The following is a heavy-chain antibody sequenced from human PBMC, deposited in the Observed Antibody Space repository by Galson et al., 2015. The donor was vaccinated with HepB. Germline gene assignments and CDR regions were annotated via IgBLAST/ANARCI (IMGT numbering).Heavy chain of an antibody. D-gene: IGHD2-15*01. V-gene: IGHV5-51*01. CDR2: IYPGDSDT. Sequence: QSGAEVKKPGESLKISCKGSGYTFTNYWIGWVRQMPGEGLEWMGIIYPGDSDTRYSPSFQGQGIISVGKSISTAYLQWSSLKASDTARYYCARRGFCSGVACATAPLDLSGRGCLVTVSS. CDR3: ARRGFCSGVACATAPLDL. CDR1: GYTFTNYW. J-gene: IGHJ2*01.